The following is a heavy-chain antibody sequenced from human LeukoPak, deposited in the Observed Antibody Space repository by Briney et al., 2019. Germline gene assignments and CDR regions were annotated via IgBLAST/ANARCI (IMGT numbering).Heavy chain of an antibody. Sequence: PSETLSLTCTVSGDSFTSVTDYWAWICQPPGKGLEWIATGDYSGGTYYNPSLESRVAISADMSKNQISLQLTSVTGADTAVYYCARLRRGKGRENDYWGQGTLVTVSS. CDR2: GDYSGGT. J-gene: IGHJ4*02. CDR3: ARLRRGKGRENDY. CDR1: GDSFTSVTDY. V-gene: IGHV4-39*07. D-gene: IGHD3-16*01.